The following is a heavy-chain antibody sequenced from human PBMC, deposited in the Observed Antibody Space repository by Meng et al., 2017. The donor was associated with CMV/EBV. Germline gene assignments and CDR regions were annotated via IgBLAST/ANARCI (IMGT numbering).Heavy chain of an antibody. Sequence: QVQLQVSGPGLVKPARTLPVTCTAAGGSIRIGVYYWSGSGQRPGMGLEWMGYIYYSGTTYYNPSLKSLVTISVDTSKNQFSVKLSSVTAADTAVYYGARDNRRGGVDYWGQGTLVTVSS. CDR3: ARDNRRGGVDY. CDR1: GGSIRIGVYY. V-gene: IGHV4-30-4*08. D-gene: IGHD3-3*01. J-gene: IGHJ4*02. CDR2: IYYSGTT.